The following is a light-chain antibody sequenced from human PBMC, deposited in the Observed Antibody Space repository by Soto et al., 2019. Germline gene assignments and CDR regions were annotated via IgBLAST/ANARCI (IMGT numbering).Light chain of an antibody. CDR2: GAS. CDR1: QSVSSSY. J-gene: IGKJ5*01. Sequence: EIVLTQSPGTLSLSPGERATLSCRASQSVSSSYLAWYQQKPGQAPRLLIYGASSRATGIPARFSGSGSGTDFTLTISRLEPEDFAVYYCQQRSNWPITFGQGTQREIK. V-gene: IGKV3D-20*02. CDR3: QQRSNWPIT.